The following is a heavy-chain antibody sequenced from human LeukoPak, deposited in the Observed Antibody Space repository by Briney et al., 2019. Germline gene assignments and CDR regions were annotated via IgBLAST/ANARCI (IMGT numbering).Heavy chain of an antibody. V-gene: IGHV3-21*01. CDR1: GFTFSSYS. D-gene: IGHD2-2*01. CDR3: AVEEDIVVVPAAIQTYMDV. J-gene: IGHJ6*03. Sequence: AGSLRLSCAASGFTFSSYSMNWVRQAPGKGLEWVSSISSSSSYIYYADSVKGRFTISRDNAKKSLYLQMNSLRAEDTAVYYCAVEEDIVVVPAAIQTYMDVWGKGTTVTVSS. CDR2: ISSSSSYI.